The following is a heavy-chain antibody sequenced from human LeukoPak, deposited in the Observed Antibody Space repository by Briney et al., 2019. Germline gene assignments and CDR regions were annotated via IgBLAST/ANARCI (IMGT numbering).Heavy chain of an antibody. J-gene: IGHJ5*02. V-gene: IGHV4-59*08. CDR1: GGSISSYY. Sequence: SETLSLTCTVSGGSISSYYWSWIRQPPGKGLEWIGYIYYSGSTNYNPSLKSRVTTSVDTSKNQFSLKLSSVTAADTAVYYCARGIAHNWFDPWGQGTLVTVSS. CDR3: ARGIAHNWFDP. CDR2: IYYSGST. D-gene: IGHD2-15*01.